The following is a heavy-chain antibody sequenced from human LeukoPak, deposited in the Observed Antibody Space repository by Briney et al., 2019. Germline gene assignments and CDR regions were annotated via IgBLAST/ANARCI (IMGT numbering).Heavy chain of an antibody. D-gene: IGHD3-10*01. CDR1: GGSISSGGYY. Sequence: SETLSLTCTVSGGSISSGGYYWSWIRQHPGKGLEWIGYIYYSGSTYYNPSLKSRVTISVDTSKNQFSLKLSSVTAADTAVYYCAGMVGGVHNWFDPWGQGTLVTVSS. CDR3: AGMVGGVHNWFDP. V-gene: IGHV4-31*03. J-gene: IGHJ5*02. CDR2: IYYSGST.